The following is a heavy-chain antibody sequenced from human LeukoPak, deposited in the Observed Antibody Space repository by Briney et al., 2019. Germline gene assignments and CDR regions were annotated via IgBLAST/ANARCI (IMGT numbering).Heavy chain of an antibody. CDR2: ISSSSSTI. CDR1: GFTFSSYS. V-gene: IGHV3-48*04. Sequence: PGGSLRLSCAASGFTFSSYSMNWVRQAPGKGLEWVSYISSSSSTIYYADSMKGRFTISRDNAKNSLYLQMNSLRAEDTAVYYCARRGYSGYAKIDYWGQGTLVTVSS. CDR3: ARRGYSGYAKIDY. J-gene: IGHJ4*02. D-gene: IGHD5-12*01.